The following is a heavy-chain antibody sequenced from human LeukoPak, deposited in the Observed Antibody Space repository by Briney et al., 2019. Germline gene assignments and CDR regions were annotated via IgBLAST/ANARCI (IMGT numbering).Heavy chain of an antibody. D-gene: IGHD3/OR15-3a*01. CDR2: IYYSGRT. Sequence: SETLSLTCTVSGDSVSSGSYYWSWIRQPPGKGLGWIGYIYYSGRTNYSPSLKSRVTISLDTSKNQFSLKLTSVTAADTAVYYCARADFWGTSPWGQGTLVTVSS. V-gene: IGHV4-61*01. J-gene: IGHJ4*02. CDR1: GDSVSSGSYY. CDR3: ARADFWGTSP.